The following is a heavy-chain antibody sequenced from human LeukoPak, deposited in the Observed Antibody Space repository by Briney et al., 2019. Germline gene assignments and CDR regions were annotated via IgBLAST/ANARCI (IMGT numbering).Heavy chain of an antibody. CDR1: GFTFSSYA. Sequence: PGGSLRLSCAASGFTFSSYAMHWVRQAPGKGLEWVAVISYDGSNKYYADSVKGRFTISRDNSKNTLYLQMNSLRAEDTAVYYCARDKSSGYNPQRLNFDYWGQGTLVTVSS. J-gene: IGHJ4*02. CDR2: ISYDGSNK. V-gene: IGHV3-30-3*01. D-gene: IGHD3-22*01. CDR3: ARDKSSGYNPQRLNFDY.